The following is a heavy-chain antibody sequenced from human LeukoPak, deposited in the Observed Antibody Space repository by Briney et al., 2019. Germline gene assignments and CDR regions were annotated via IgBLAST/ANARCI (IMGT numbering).Heavy chain of an antibody. CDR1: GFTFSGYA. V-gene: IGHV3-23*01. D-gene: IGHD3-3*01. J-gene: IGHJ6*03. CDR3: AKSPPHDFWSGYPYYYYYYMDV. CDR2: ISGSGGST. Sequence: GGSLRLSCAASGFTFSGYAMSWVRQAPGKGLEWVSAISGSGGSTYYADSVKGRFTIYRDNSKNTLYLQMNSLRAEDTAVYYCAKSPPHDFWSGYPYYYYYYMDVWGKGTTVTVSS.